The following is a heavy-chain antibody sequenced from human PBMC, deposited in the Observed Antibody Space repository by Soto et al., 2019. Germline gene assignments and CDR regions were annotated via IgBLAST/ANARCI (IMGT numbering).Heavy chain of an antibody. CDR1: GGSISSGDYY. Sequence: PSETLSLTCTVSGGSISSGDYYWSWIRQPPGKGLEWIGYIYYSGSTYYNPSLKSRVTISVDTSKNQFSLKLSSVTAADTAVYYCARDPNWKWHAFDIWGQGTMVTVSS. CDR2: IYYSGST. CDR3: ARDPNWKWHAFDI. V-gene: IGHV4-30-4*01. J-gene: IGHJ3*02. D-gene: IGHD1-1*01.